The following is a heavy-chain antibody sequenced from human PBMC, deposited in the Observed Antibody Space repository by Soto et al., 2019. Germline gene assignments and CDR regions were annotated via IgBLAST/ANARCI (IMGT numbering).Heavy chain of an antibody. Sequence: GGSLRLSCAASGFTFSSYWMSWVRQAPGKGLEWVANIKQDGSEEYYVDSVKGRFTISRDNAKNSLYLQMNSLRAEDTAVYYCARVLRGYSYGYVNWFDPWGHGTLVTRSS. CDR3: ARVLRGYSYGYVNWFDP. J-gene: IGHJ5*02. CDR2: IKQDGSEE. CDR1: GFTFSSYW. V-gene: IGHV3-7*03. D-gene: IGHD5-18*01.